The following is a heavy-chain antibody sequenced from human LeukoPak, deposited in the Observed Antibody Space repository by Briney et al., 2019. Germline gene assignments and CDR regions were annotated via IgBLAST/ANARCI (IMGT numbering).Heavy chain of an antibody. J-gene: IGHJ4*02. D-gene: IGHD6-25*01. CDR2: ITHDGGAA. CDR1: GFTFNEYT. V-gene: IGHV3-43*01. Sequence: GGSLRLSCAATGFTFNEYTMHWVRQAPGKGLERVSHITHDGGAAFYADSVRGRFTISRDNSRNSLYLQMDSLRTEDTALYYCAREKRRLVDYWGQGTLVTVSS. CDR3: AREKRRLVDY.